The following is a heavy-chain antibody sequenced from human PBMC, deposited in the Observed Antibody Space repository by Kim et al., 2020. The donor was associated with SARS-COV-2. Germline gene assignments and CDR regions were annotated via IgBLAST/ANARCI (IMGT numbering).Heavy chain of an antibody. Sequence: SETLSLTCAVYGGSFSGYYWSWIRQPPGKGLEWIGEINHSGSTNYNPSLKSRVTISVDTSKNQFSLKLSSVTAADTAVYYCARGGGGGVLSYYYGMDVWG. CDR3: ARGGGGGVLSYYYGMDV. CDR1: GGSFSGYY. D-gene: IGHD3-10*01. J-gene: IGHJ6*01. V-gene: IGHV4-34*01. CDR2: INHSGST.